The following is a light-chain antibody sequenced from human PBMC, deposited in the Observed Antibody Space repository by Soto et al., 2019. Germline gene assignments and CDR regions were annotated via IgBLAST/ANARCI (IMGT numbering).Light chain of an antibody. V-gene: IGLV2-23*02. CDR2: EFT. CDR1: SSDVGSYNL. CDR3: CSYARNNFV. Sequence: QSALTQPASVSGSPGQSITISCTGTSSDVGSYNLVSWYQQHPGKAPKLMIYEFTKRPSGVSNRFSGSKSGNTASLTISGLQAEDEADYYCCSYARNNFVFGGGTKLTVL. J-gene: IGLJ3*02.